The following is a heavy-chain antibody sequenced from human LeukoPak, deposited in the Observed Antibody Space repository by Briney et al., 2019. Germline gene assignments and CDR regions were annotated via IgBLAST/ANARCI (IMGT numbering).Heavy chain of an antibody. J-gene: IGHJ4*02. D-gene: IGHD4-17*01. Sequence: SETLSLTCAVYGGSFSSYYWSWIRQPPGKGLEWIGYIYYSGSTNYNPSLKSRVTISVDTSKNQFSLKLSSVTAADTAVYYCARHGKDYGDYGYYFDYWGQGTLVTVSS. CDR1: GGSFSSYY. CDR2: IYYSGST. V-gene: IGHV4-59*08. CDR3: ARHGKDYGDYGYYFDY.